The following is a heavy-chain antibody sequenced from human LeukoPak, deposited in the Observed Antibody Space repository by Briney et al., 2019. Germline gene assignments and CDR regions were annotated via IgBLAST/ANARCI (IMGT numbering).Heavy chain of an antibody. CDR1: GGSISSSSYY. CDR2: IYYSGST. Sequence: SETLSLTCTVSGGSISSSSYYWGWIRQPPGTGLEWIGSIYYSGSTYYNPSLKSRVTISVDTSKNQFSLKLSSVTAADTAVYYCARGGYYYDSSGYPFDYWGQGTLVTVSS. J-gene: IGHJ4*02. V-gene: IGHV4-39*07. CDR3: ARGGYYYDSSGYPFDY. D-gene: IGHD3-22*01.